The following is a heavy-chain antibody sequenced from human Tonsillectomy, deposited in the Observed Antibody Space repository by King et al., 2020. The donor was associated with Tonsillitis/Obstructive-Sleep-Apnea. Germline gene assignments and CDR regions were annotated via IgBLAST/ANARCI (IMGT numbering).Heavy chain of an antibody. V-gene: IGHV4-59*08. CDR3: ARINCSGGGCYDVDPYNWFDP. D-gene: IGHD2-15*01. J-gene: IGHJ5*02. Sequence: QLQESGPGLVKPSETLSLTCTVSGGSISSYYWSWIRQPPGKGLEWIGYVYYSGSTNYNPSLKSRVTISVDTSKNQFSLKLSSVTAADTAVYYCARINCSGGGCYDVDPYNWFDPWGQGTLVTVSS. CDR2: VYYSGST. CDR1: GGSISSYY.